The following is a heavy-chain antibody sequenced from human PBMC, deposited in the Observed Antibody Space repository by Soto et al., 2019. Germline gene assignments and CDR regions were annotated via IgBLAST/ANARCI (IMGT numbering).Heavy chain of an antibody. J-gene: IGHJ4*02. Sequence: SVKVSCKASGGTFSSYTISWVRQAPGQGLEWMGRIIPILGIANYAQKFQGRVTITADKSTSTAYMELRSLRSDDTAVYYCARVPYYYDSSGRSDYWGQGTLVTVSS. V-gene: IGHV1-69*02. D-gene: IGHD3-22*01. CDR2: IIPILGIA. CDR1: GGTFSSYT. CDR3: ARVPYYYDSSGRSDY.